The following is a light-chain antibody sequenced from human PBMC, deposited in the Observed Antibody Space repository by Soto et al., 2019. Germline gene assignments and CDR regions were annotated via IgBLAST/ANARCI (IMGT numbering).Light chain of an antibody. Sequence: QSVLTQPASVSGSPGQSITISCTGTSSDVGAYTSVSWYQHHPGKAPKVMIYEVNKRPSGISNRFSGSKSVNTASLTISGLQPEDEAHYYCSSYTSDNRDYGFGTGTKLTVL. CDR3: SSYTSDNRDYG. CDR1: SSDVGAYTS. V-gene: IGLV2-14*01. J-gene: IGLJ1*01. CDR2: EVN.